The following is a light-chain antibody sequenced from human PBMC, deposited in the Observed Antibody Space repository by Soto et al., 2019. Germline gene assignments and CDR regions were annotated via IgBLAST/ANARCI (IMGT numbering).Light chain of an antibody. CDR3: QQRFNWPWT. CDR2: HTS. Sequence: EIVLTQSPATLSLSPGERATLSCWASQSVNRYLVWYQQKPGQAPRLLIFHTSLRPTGIPDRFSGSGSGTDFTLIISSLEPEDFAVYYCQQRFNWPWTFGQGTKVDIK. V-gene: IGKV3-11*01. J-gene: IGKJ1*01. CDR1: QSVNRY.